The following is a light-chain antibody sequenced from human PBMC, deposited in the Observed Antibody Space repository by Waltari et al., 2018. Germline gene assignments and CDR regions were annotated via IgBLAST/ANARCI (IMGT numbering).Light chain of an antibody. V-gene: IGLV1-40*01. CDR3: QSYDSSLSGSGV. CDR1: SSNLGAGSA. CDR2: GNN. J-gene: IGLJ3*02. Sequence: QSVLTQPPSVSGAPGQRVPLSCTGSSSNLGAGSAVPWSPPLPGAAPKVLIYGNNNRPLGFPARFSGSKAGTAASLASTGRQAEEEADYHCQSYDSSLSGSGVFGGGTRVTVL.